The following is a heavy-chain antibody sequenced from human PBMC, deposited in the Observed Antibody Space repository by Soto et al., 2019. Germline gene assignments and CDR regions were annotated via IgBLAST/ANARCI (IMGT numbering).Heavy chain of an antibody. Sequence: PSETLSLTCSVSGGSISHYYWSWIRQSPGKGLEWIGYAYYSGSTDYNPSLKSRVTMSVDTFKNQVSLKLNSVTTADTAVYYCARDRSTYGGGGTGEVKENWFDPWGPGTLVTVSS. CDR3: ARDRSTYGGGGTGEVKENWFDP. CDR1: GGSISHYY. V-gene: IGHV4-59*01. CDR2: AYYSGST. J-gene: IGHJ5*02. D-gene: IGHD2-8*01.